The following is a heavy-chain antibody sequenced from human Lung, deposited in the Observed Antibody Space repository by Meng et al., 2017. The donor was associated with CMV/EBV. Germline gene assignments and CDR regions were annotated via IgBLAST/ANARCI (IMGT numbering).Heavy chain of an antibody. J-gene: IGHJ1*01. Sequence: GESLKISCTASGFTFGDYAMTWVRQAPGKRLEWIGFIRNRTRGGTTEYAASVKGRFSILRDDSKSTAHLQMDSVKIEDTGVYFCARGSGSPEHWGQGTLVTVSS. V-gene: IGHV3-49*04. CDR1: GFTFGDYA. D-gene: IGHD3-10*01. CDR2: IRNRTRGGTT. CDR3: ARGSGSPEH.